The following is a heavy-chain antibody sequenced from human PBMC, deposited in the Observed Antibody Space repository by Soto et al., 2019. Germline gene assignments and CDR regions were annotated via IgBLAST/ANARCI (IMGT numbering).Heavy chain of an antibody. J-gene: IGHJ5*02. Sequence: PGGSLRLSCAASGFIFSDFYMSWIRQAPGKGLEWLSYIGFGGNTTYYADSVKARFTVSRDKAKNSLYLQMNSLRVEDTAVYYWARDAFPCYQKCPGYGEAFDPWGQGTVVTVSS. CDR1: GFIFSDFY. CDR3: ARDAFPCYQKCPGYGEAFDP. V-gene: IGHV3-11*01. D-gene: IGHD3-9*01. CDR2: IGFGGNTT.